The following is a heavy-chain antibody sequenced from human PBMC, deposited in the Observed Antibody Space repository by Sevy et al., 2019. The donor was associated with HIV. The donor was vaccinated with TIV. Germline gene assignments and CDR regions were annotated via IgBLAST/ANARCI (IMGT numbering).Heavy chain of an antibody. CDR1: GGSISSYC. J-gene: IGHJ6*03. CDR2: IYHSGST. CDR3: AREGDTMVRAAGGGYYYYYYMDV. D-gene: IGHD3-10*01. Sequence: SETLSLTCTVSGGSISSYCWSWIRQPPGKGLEWIGYIYHSGSTNYNPSLKSRVTISVDTSKNQFSLKLSSVTAADTAVYYCAREGDTMVRAAGGGYYYYYYMDVWGKGTTVTVSS. V-gene: IGHV4-59*01.